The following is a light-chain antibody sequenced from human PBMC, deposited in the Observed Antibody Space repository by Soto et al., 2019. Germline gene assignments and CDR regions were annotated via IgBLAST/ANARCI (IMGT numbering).Light chain of an antibody. CDR1: QSISSY. CDR2: AAS. Sequence: DIQMTQSPSSLSASVGDRVTITCRASQSISSYLNWYQQKPGKAPKLLIYAASSLQSGVPSRFSGSGSGTDFTLIISSLQTVDFATYYCQQSYRTPNTFGQGTKVESK. J-gene: IGKJ1*01. V-gene: IGKV1-39*01. CDR3: QQSYRTPNT.